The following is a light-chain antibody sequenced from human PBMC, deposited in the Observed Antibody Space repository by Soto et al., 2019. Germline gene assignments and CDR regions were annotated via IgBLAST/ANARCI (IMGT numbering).Light chain of an antibody. Sequence: QSGLTQPASVSGSPGQSIAISCTGTSSDVGTYNHVSWYQQYPGRIPKLMIYEVSNRPSGVSNRFSGSKSGSTASLTISGLQAEDEADYYCNSLSATGTSYVFGTGTKVTVL. V-gene: IGLV2-14*01. CDR1: SSDVGTYNH. CDR2: EVS. J-gene: IGLJ1*01. CDR3: NSLSATGTSYV.